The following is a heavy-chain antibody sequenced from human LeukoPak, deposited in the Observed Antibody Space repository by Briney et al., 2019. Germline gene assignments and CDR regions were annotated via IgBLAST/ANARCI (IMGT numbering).Heavy chain of an antibody. CDR2: INHSGST. V-gene: IGHV4-34*01. CDR3: ARVATYYDFWSGYYTWYFDY. CDR1: GGSFSGYY. Sequence: SETLSLTCAVYGGSFSGYYWSWIRQPPGKGLEWIGEINHSGSTNYNPSLKSRVTISVDTSKNQFSLKLGSVTAADTAVYYCARVATYYDFWSGYYTWYFDYWGQGTLVTVSS. J-gene: IGHJ4*02. D-gene: IGHD3-3*01.